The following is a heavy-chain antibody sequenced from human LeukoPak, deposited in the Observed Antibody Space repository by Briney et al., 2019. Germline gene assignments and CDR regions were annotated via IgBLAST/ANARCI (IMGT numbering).Heavy chain of an antibody. V-gene: IGHV4-34*08. CDR2: INHSGST. CDR1: GFTFSSYW. CDR3: ATRYYGSGSWGIYGMDV. Sequence: GSLRLSCAASGFTFSSYWMSWIRQPPGKGLEWIGEINHSGSTNYNPSLKSRVTISVDTSKNQFSLKLSSVTAADTAVYYCATRYYGSGSWGIYGMDVWGKGTTVTVSS. D-gene: IGHD3-10*01. J-gene: IGHJ6*04.